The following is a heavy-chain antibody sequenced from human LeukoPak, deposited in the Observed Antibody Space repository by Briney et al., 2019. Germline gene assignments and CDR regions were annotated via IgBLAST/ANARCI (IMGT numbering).Heavy chain of an antibody. CDR1: GFTFSSYG. J-gene: IGHJ4*02. V-gene: IGHV3-30*02. Sequence: GGSLRLSCAASGFTFSSYGMHWVRQAPGKWLEWVAFIRYDGSNKYYADSVKGRFTISRDNSKNTLYPQMNSLRAEDTAVYYCAKDSRLESLSFDYWGQGTLVTVSS. D-gene: IGHD3-3*01. CDR3: AKDSRLESLSFDY. CDR2: IRYDGSNK.